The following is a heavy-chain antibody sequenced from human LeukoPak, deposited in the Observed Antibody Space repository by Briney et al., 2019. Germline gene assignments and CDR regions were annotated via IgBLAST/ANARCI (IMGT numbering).Heavy chain of an antibody. CDR2: ISSSGSTI. CDR1: GFTFSDYY. V-gene: IGHV3-11*04. Sequence: GGPLRLSCAASGFTFSDYYMSWIRQAPGKGLEWVSYISSSGSTIYYADSVKGRFTISRDNAKNSLYLQMNSLRAEDTAVYYCARDDSSGYLYYFDYWGQGTLVTVSS. J-gene: IGHJ4*02. D-gene: IGHD3-22*01. CDR3: ARDDSSGYLYYFDY.